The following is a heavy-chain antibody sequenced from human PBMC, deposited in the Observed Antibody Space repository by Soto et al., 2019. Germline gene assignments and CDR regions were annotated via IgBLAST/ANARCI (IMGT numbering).Heavy chain of an antibody. J-gene: IGHJ1*01. D-gene: IGHD2-15*01. CDR2: IYSGGST. Sequence: EVQLVESGGGLVQPGGSLRLSCEASGFTVSSNYMSWVRQAPGKGLEWVSVIYSGGSTYYADSVKGRFTISRDNSKNTLYLQMNSLRAEDTAVYYCASLVVVVAATPTEYFQHWGQGTLVTVSS. CDR1: GFTVSSNY. CDR3: ASLVVVVAATPTEYFQH. V-gene: IGHV3-66*01.